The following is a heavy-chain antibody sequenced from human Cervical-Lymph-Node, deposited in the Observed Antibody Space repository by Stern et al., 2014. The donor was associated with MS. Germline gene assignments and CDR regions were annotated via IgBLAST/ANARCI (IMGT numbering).Heavy chain of an antibody. CDR1: GFTFSSYA. J-gene: IGHJ4*02. D-gene: IGHD1-26*01. CDR3: ARDGVGEWELLYYFDY. V-gene: IGHV3-30*01. CDR2: ISYDGSNK. Sequence: QVQLMQSGGGVVQPGRSLRLSCAASGFTFSSYAMHWVRQAPGKGLEWVAVISYDGSNKYYADSVKGRFTISRDNSKNTLYLQMNSLRAEDTAVYYCARDGVGEWELLYYFDYWGQGTLVTVSS.